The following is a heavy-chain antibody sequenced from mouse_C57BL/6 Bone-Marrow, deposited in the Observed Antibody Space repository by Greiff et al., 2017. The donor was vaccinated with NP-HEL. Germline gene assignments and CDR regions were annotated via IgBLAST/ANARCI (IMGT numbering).Heavy chain of an antibody. CDR2: IDPNSGGT. J-gene: IGHJ1*03. Sequence: VQLQQPGAELVKPGASVKLSCKASGYTFTSYWMHWVKQRPGRGLEWIGRIDPNSGGTKYNEKFKSKATLTVDKPYSTAYMQLSSLTSEDSAVYYFARLYSGSSHWYFDVWGTGTTVTVSS. D-gene: IGHD1-1*01. V-gene: IGHV1-72*01. CDR3: ARLYSGSSHWYFDV. CDR1: GYTFTSYW.